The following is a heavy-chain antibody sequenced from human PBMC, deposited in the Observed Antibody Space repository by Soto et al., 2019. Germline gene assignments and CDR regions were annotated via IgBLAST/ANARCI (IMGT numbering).Heavy chain of an antibody. D-gene: IGHD5-12*01. CDR3: ARQGAEMATITGFDY. CDR2: IYPGDSDT. J-gene: IGHJ4*02. V-gene: IGHV5-51*01. CDR1: GYSFTSYW. Sequence: GESLKISCKGFGYSFTSYWIGWVRQMPGKGLEWMGIIYPGDSDTRYSPSFQGQVTISADKSIRTAYLRWSSLKASDTAMYYCARQGAEMATITGFDYWGQGTLVTVSS.